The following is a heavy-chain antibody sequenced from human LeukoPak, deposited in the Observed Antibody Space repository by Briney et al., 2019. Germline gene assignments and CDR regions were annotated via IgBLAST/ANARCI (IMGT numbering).Heavy chain of an antibody. CDR1: GYTLTELS. Sequence: ASVKVSCKVSGYTLTELSMHWVRQAPGQGLEWMGWINTNTGNPTYAQGFTGRFVFSLDTSVSTAYLQISSLKAEDTAVYYCARSYDSSGWSFDYWGQGTLVTVSS. CDR2: INTNTGNP. J-gene: IGHJ4*02. D-gene: IGHD6-19*01. CDR3: ARSYDSSGWSFDY. V-gene: IGHV7-4-1*02.